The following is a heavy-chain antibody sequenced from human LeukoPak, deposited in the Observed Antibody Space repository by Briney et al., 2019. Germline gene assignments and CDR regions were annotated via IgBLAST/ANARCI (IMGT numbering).Heavy chain of an antibody. J-gene: IGHJ4*02. CDR1: GFTFSSYS. D-gene: IGHD6-6*01. CDR2: ISSSSSYI. Sequence: GGSLRLSCAASGFTFSSYSMNWVRQAPGKGLEWVSSISSSSSYIYYADSVKGRFTISRDNAKNSLYLQMNSLGAEDTAVYYCARRGSSSSVDYWGQGTLVTVSS. V-gene: IGHV3-21*01. CDR3: ARRGSSSSVDY.